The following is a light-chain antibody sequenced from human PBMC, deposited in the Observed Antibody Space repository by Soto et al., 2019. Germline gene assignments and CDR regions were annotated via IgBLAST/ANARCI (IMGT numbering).Light chain of an antibody. J-gene: IGKJ1*01. V-gene: IGKV3-15*01. Sequence: EIVMTQSPATLSVPPGERATLSCRASQSVSSNLAWYQQKPGQAPRLLIYGASTRATGIPARFSGSGSGTEFTLTISSLQSEDFAVYYCQQYNNWQTFGQGTKVDIK. CDR2: GAS. CDR3: QQYNNWQT. CDR1: QSVSSN.